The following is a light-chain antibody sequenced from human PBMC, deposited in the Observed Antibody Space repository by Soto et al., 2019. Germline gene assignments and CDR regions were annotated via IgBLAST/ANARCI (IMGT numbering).Light chain of an antibody. CDR2: DVS. J-gene: IGLJ1*01. CDR3: SSYPSSSTLGV. Sequence: QSVLTQPASVSGSPGQSITISCTGTSSDVGGYNYVSWYQQHPGKAPKLMIYDVSNRPSGVSNRFSGSKSGNTASLTISGLQAEDEADYYCSSYPSSSTLGVFGTGTKVTVL. CDR1: SSDVGGYNY. V-gene: IGLV2-14*01.